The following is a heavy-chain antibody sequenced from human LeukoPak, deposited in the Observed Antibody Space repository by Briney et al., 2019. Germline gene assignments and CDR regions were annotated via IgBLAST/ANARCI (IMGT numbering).Heavy chain of an antibody. D-gene: IGHD3-16*01. CDR2: ISWNSDSV. CDR3: ARAGGSRYYYAMDV. Sequence: PGGSLRPSCAASGFTFDDYGMHWVRQAPGKGLEWVSGISWNSDSVGYADSVKGRFTISRDNAENSLYLRMNSLRAEDTAFYYCARAGGSRYYYAMDVWGQGTTVTVSS. CDR1: GFTFDDYG. V-gene: IGHV3-9*01. J-gene: IGHJ6*02.